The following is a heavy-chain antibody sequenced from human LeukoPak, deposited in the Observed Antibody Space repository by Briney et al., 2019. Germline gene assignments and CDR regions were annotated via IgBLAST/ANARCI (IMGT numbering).Heavy chain of an antibody. V-gene: IGHV1-2*04. CDR2: INPNSGGT. D-gene: IGHD3-22*01. Sequence: GSSVKVSCKASGGTFSSYAISWVRQAPRQGLEWMGWINPNSGGTNYAQKFQGWVTMTRDTSISTAYMELSRLRSDDTAVYYCARDLTYYYDSSGYYPGGWFDPWGQGTLVTVSS. CDR3: ARDLTYYYDSSGYYPGGWFDP. J-gene: IGHJ5*02. CDR1: GGTFSSYA.